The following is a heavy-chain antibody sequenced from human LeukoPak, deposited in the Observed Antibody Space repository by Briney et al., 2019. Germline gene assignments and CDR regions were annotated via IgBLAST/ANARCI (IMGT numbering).Heavy chain of an antibody. CDR3: TGHYYGFGGGAYFDY. Sequence: TGGSLRLSCAASGFTFSSYAMSWFRQAPGKGLEWVGFIRSKAYGGTTEYAASVKGRFTISRDDSKSIAYLQMTSLKTEDTAVYYCTGHYYGFGGGAYFDYWGQGTLVTVSS. J-gene: IGHJ4*02. CDR2: IRSKAYGGTT. CDR1: GFTFSSYA. V-gene: IGHV3-49*03. D-gene: IGHD3-16*01.